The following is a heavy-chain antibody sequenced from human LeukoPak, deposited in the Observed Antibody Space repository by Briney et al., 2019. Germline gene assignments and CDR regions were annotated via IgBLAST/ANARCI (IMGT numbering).Heavy chain of an antibody. CDR1: GFTFFHYA. Sequence: SGGSLRLSCTASGFTFFHYAMNWVRQAPGKGLEWVSGITGSGETILYADSVKGRFTISRDNSKNTLYLQMNSLRIEDTALYYCSKGARSWYRKADGWGQGALVTVSS. CDR3: SKGARSWYRKADG. D-gene: IGHD6-13*01. CDR2: ITGSGETI. V-gene: IGHV3-23*01. J-gene: IGHJ4*02.